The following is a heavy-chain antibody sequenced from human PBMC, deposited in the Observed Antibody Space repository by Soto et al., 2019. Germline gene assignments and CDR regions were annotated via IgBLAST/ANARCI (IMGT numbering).Heavy chain of an antibody. CDR2: IYYSGST. CDR3: ARPYYYDSSAMYYFDY. Sequence: QLQLQESGPGLVKPSETLSLTCTVSGGSISSSSYYWGWIRQPPGKGLEWIGGIYYSGSTYYNPSLKSRVTISVDTSQNQFSLKLSSVTAADTAVYYCARPYYYDSSAMYYFDYWGQGTLVTVSS. V-gene: IGHV4-39*01. J-gene: IGHJ4*02. CDR1: GGSISSSSYY. D-gene: IGHD3-22*01.